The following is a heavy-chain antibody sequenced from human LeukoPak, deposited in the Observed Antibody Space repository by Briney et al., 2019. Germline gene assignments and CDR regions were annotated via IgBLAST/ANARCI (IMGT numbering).Heavy chain of an antibody. D-gene: IGHD3-3*01. CDR3: ARDSRYDFWSGYGYNWFDP. CDR2: ISSSGSTI. V-gene: IGHV3-11*04. Sequence: PGGSLRLSCAASGFTFSDYYMSWIRQAPGKGLKWVSYISSSGSTIYYADSVKGRFTISRDNAKNSLYLQMNSLRAEDTAVYYCARDSRYDFWSGYGYNWFDPWGQGTLVTVSS. CDR1: GFTFSDYY. J-gene: IGHJ5*02.